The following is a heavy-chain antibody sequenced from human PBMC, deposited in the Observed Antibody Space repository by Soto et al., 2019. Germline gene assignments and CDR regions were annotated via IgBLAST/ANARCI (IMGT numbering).Heavy chain of an antibody. V-gene: IGHV3-15*01. CDR3: IRDPYGST. CDR2: IKTTSDGGTI. D-gene: IGHD3-10*01. Sequence: EVQLVESGGGLVKPGESLRLSCAASGFTFSTAWMTWVRQAPGRGLEWVARIKTTSDGGTIHYAAPVKGRFTISRDDSKDTLFLQMNSLKIEDTALCYCIRDPYGSTWGQGTLVTVSS. CDR1: GFTFSTAW. J-gene: IGHJ5*02.